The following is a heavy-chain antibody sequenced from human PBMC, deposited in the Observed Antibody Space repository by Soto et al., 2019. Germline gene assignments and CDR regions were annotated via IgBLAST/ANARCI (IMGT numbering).Heavy chain of an antibody. CDR2: IYYSGST. CDR3: ARRYFDWLTRWYFDL. CDR1: GGSISSSSYY. D-gene: IGHD3-9*01. V-gene: IGHV4-39*01. Sequence: QLQLQESGPGLVKPSETLSLTCTVSGGSISSSSYYWGWIRQPPGKGLEWIGSIYYSGSTYYNPSLKSRVTISVDTSKNQFSLKLSSVTAADTAVYYCARRYFDWLTRWYFDLWGRGTLVTVSS. J-gene: IGHJ2*01.